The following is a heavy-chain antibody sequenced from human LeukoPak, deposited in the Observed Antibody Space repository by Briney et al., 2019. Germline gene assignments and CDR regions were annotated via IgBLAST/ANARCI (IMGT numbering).Heavy chain of an antibody. CDR1: GGSISIYY. Sequence: SETLSLTCTVSGGSISIYYWSWIRQPPGKGLEWIGYIYYSGSTNYNPSLKSRVTISVDTSKNQFSLKLSSVTAADTAVYYCARESTSRGYSYGSEVYFDYWGQGTLVTVSS. J-gene: IGHJ4*02. CDR2: IYYSGST. D-gene: IGHD5-18*01. V-gene: IGHV4-59*01. CDR3: ARESTSRGYSYGSEVYFDY.